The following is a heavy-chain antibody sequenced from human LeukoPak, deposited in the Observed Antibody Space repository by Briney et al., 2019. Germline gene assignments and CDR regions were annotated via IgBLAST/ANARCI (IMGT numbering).Heavy chain of an antibody. CDR1: GYTFTSYG. J-gene: IGHJ6*03. D-gene: IGHD6-19*01. Sequence: ASVKVSCKASGYTFTSYGISWVRQAPGQGLEWMGWISAYNGNTNYAQKLQGRVTMTTDTSTSTAYMELRSLRSDDTAVDYCARDPDQLAVAGKNYYYYYMDVWGKGTTVTVSS. V-gene: IGHV1-18*01. CDR3: ARDPDQLAVAGKNYYYYYMDV. CDR2: ISAYNGNT.